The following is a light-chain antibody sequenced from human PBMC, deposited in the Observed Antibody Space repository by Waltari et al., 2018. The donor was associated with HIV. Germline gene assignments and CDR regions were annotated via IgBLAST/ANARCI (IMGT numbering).Light chain of an antibody. CDR3: QVWESGGDIVF. CDR1: DIVGES. CDR2: DDR. J-gene: IGLJ2*01. V-gene: IGLV3-21*02. Sequence: SYVVTQTPSVSVAPGQTARIPCAGDDIVGESVHWYQQKPGQAPVLVVYDDRDRPSGIPERFTGSNSGNTATLTITRVEAGDEADYYCQVWESGGDIVFFGGGTKLTVL.